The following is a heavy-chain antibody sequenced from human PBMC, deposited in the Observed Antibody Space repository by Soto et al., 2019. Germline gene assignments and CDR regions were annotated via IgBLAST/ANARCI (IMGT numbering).Heavy chain of an antibody. CDR2: IIPIFGTA. J-gene: IGHJ4*02. Sequence: QVQLVQSGAEVKKPGSSVKVSCKASGGTFSSYAISWVRQAPGQGLEWMGGIIPIFGTANYAQKFQGRVKITADESTSTAYMELSSLRSEDTAVYYCARDKAVDGRRYTPQYYFDYWGQGTLVTVSS. CDR3: ARDKAVDGRRYTPQYYFDY. V-gene: IGHV1-69*01. CDR1: GGTFSSYA. D-gene: IGHD6-19*01.